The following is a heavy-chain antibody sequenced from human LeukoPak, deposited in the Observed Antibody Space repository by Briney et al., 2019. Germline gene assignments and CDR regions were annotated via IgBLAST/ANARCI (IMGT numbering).Heavy chain of an antibody. D-gene: IGHD1-1*01. CDR1: GGSISSSSYY. Sequence: SETLSLTCTVSGGSISSSSYYWGWIRQPPGKGLEWIGSIYYSGSTYYNPSLKSRVTISIDTSKNQFSLKLSSVTAADTAVYYCARLGTSDAFDIWGQGTMVTVSS. V-gene: IGHV4-39*01. CDR3: ARLGTSDAFDI. CDR2: IYYSGST. J-gene: IGHJ3*02.